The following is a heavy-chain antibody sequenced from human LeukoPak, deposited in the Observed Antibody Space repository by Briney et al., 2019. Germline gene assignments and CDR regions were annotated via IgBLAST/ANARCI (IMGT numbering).Heavy chain of an antibody. CDR1: GFTFSSSW. D-gene: IGHD3-10*01. CDR3: ARDQGSDI. V-gene: IGHV3-7*01. CDR2: IREDGSEK. J-gene: IGHJ3*02. Sequence: GGSLRLSCAASGFTFSSSWMTWVRQAPGKGLEWVASIREDGSEKTSVDSVKGRFTISRDNAKNSLYLQMDRMRAEDTAVYYCARDQGSDIWGQGTMVTVSS.